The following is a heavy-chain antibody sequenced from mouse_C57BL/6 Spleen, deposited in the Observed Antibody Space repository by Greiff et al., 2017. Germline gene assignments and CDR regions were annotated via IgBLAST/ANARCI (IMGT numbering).Heavy chain of an antibody. J-gene: IGHJ4*01. CDR3: AKLTGTSGYYAMDY. CDR2: IWRGGST. Sequence: VKLVESGPGLVQPSQSLSITCTVSGFSLTSYGVHWVRQSPGKGLEWLGVIWRGGSTDYNAAFMSRLSITKDNSKSQVFFKMNSLQADDTAIYYCAKLTGTSGYYAMDYWGQGTSVTVSS. CDR1: GFSLTSYG. V-gene: IGHV2-5*01. D-gene: IGHD4-1*01.